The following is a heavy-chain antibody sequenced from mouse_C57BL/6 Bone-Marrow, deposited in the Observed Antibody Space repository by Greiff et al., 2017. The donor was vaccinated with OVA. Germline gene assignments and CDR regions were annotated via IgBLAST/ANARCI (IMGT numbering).Heavy chain of an antibody. CDR3: ARGLGYYGSRSWFAY. CDR1: GYTFTSYG. V-gene: IGHV1-81*01. J-gene: IGHJ3*01. CDR2: IYPRSGNT. D-gene: IGHD1-1*01. Sequence: VKLMESGAELARPGASVKLSCKASGYTFTSYGISWVKQRTGQGLEWIGEIYPRSGNTYYNEKFKGKATLTADKSSSTAYMELRSLTSEDSAVYFCARGLGYYGSRSWFAYWGQGTLVTVSA.